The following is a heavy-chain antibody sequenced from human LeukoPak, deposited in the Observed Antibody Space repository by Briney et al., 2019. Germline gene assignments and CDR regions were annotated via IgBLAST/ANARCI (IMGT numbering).Heavy chain of an antibody. Sequence: GGSLRLSCAASGFTFDDYAMHWVRQAPGKGLEWVSLISWDGGSTYYADSVKGRFTISRDNSKNSLYLQMYSLRAEDTALYYCAKPVVPAAINGYMDVWGKRTTVTVSS. CDR2: ISWDGGST. V-gene: IGHV3-43D*03. CDR1: GFTFDDYA. J-gene: IGHJ6*03. CDR3: AKPVVPAAINGYMDV. D-gene: IGHD2-2*01.